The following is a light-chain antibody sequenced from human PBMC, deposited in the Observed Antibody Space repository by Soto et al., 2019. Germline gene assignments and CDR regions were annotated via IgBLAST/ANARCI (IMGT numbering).Light chain of an antibody. J-gene: IGKJ2*01. Sequence: EIVMTQSPATLSVSPGERATLSCRASHSVSGGLAWYQQKPGQAPRLLIYRASTRVTGIPARFSGSGSGTEFTLTISSLQSEDFAVYYCQQNNNWPYTFGQGTKLEIK. CDR2: RAS. CDR3: QQNNNWPYT. CDR1: HSVSGG. V-gene: IGKV3-15*01.